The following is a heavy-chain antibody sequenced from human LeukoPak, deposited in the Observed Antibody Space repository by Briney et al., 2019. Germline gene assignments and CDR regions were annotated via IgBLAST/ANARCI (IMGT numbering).Heavy chain of an antibody. Sequence: GGSLRLSCAASGFTVSSNYMSWVRQAPGKGLEWVSVIYSGGSTHYADSVEGRFTISRDKSENMLYLQMNSLRAGDTAVYYCALDRGYSSAFDIWGQGTMVTVSS. CDR3: ALDRGYSSAFDI. CDR2: IYSGGST. V-gene: IGHV3-66*01. D-gene: IGHD5-18*01. CDR1: GFTVSSNY. J-gene: IGHJ3*02.